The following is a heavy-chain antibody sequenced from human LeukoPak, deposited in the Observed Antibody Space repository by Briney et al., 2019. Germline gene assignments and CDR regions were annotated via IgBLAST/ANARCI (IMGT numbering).Heavy chain of an antibody. V-gene: IGHV3-30*02. CDR3: ARDHYYGSGSFPWGGLDV. CDR1: GFTFSSYG. D-gene: IGHD3-10*01. Sequence: GGSLRLSCAASGFTFSSYGMHWVRQAPGKGLESVAFIRYDGSNKYYADSVKGRFTISRDNSKNTLYLQMNSLRAEDTAVYYCARDHYYGSGSFPWGGLDVWGQGTTVSVSS. CDR2: IRYDGSNK. J-gene: IGHJ6*02.